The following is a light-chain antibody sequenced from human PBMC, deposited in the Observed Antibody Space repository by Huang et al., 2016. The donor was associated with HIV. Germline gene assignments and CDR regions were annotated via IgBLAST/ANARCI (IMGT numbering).Light chain of an antibody. CDR3: QQYDNWPPGLT. Sequence: EIVMTQSPATLSVSPGGGATLSCRASQNVRSNLAWYQQTPGQAPRLLIYDTSTRASGVPASFSGSGSGTEFTLTISGLQSEDFAVYYCQQYDNWPPGLTFGGGTKVEI. CDR2: DTS. V-gene: IGKV3D-15*01. J-gene: IGKJ4*01. CDR1: QNVRSN.